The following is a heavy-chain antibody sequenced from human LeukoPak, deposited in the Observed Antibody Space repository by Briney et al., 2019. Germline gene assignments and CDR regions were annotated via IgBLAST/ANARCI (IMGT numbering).Heavy chain of an antibody. J-gene: IGHJ4*02. CDR2: ISSSSSYI. V-gene: IGHV3-21*01. Sequence: PGGSLRLSCAASGFTVSSHYMSWVRQAPGKGLEWVSSISSSSSYIYYADSVKGRFTISRDNAKNSLYLQMNSLRAEDTAVYYCARVQRASAAADYWGQGTLVTVSS. D-gene: IGHD6-13*01. CDR3: ARVQRASAAADY. CDR1: GFTVSSHY.